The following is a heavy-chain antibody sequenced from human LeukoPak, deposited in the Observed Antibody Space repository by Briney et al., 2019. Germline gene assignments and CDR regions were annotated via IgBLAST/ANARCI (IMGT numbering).Heavy chain of an antibody. V-gene: IGHV3-23*01. CDR3: ARGSTSTWYDY. Sequence: GGSLRLSCAASGFTFSNYAMSWVRQAPGEGLEWVSLIGGSGNNIYYADSVKGRFTISRDNSKNTLYLQMNSLRAEDTAVYYCARGSTSTWYDYWGQGILVTVSS. D-gene: IGHD6-13*01. CDR2: IGGSGNNI. J-gene: IGHJ4*02. CDR1: GFTFSNYA.